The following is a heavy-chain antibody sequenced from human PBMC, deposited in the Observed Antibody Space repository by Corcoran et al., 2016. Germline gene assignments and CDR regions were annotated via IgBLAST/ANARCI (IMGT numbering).Heavy chain of an antibody. V-gene: IGHV3-7*04. CDR3: ARGHNSLGDY. CDR2: IKQDGSEK. CDR1: GFSFITYW. J-gene: IGHJ4*02. Sequence: EVQLVESGGGLVQPGGSLRLSCAASGFSFITYWMTWVRQAPGEGLEWVANIKQDGSEKYYVESVKGRFTISRDNAKNSLYLQMNSLRAEDTAVYYFARGHNSLGDYWGQGTLVTVSS. D-gene: IGHD6-6*01.